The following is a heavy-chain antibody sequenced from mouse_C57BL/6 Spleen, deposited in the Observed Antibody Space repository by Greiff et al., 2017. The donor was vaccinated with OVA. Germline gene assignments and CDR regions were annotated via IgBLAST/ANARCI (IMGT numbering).Heavy chain of an antibody. D-gene: IGHD4-1*01. Sequence: VQLQQSGAELVKPGASVKLSCTASGFNINDYYMHWVKQRTEQGLEWIGRIDPEDGDTKYAPNFQGKATLTADTSSNTASLQLSRLPSEDTAVYYCARPSNWGRGYAMDYWGQGTSVTVSS. CDR3: ARPSNWGRGYAMDY. CDR2: IDPEDGDT. V-gene: IGHV14-2*01. CDR1: GFNINDYY. J-gene: IGHJ4*01.